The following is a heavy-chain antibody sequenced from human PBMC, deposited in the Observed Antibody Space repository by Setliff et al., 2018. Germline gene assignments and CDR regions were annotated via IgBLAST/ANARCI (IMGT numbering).Heavy chain of an antibody. CDR2: ISGSGGST. V-gene: IGHV3-23*01. CDR3: ARDPAYGAFDI. CDR1: GLSFSSYA. D-gene: IGHD3-16*01. Sequence: PGGSLRLSCVASGLSFSSYAINWVRQAPGKGLEWVSGISGSGGSTYYADSVKGRFTISRDNSKNTLYLQMNGLRAEDTAVYYCARDPAYGAFDIWGQGTMVTVSS. J-gene: IGHJ3*02.